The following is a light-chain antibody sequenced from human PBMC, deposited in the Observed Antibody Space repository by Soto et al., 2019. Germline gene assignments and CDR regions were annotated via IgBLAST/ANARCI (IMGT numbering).Light chain of an antibody. CDR2: KAS. CDR1: ESISRW. Sequence: DIQMTQSPSTLSASVGDRVTITCRASESISRWLAWYQQKPGKPPNLLIYKASTLGSGVPSRFSGTGSGTEFTLTISSRQPDDFATYYCQQYHSYWTFGQGTKVEIK. CDR3: QQYHSYWT. J-gene: IGKJ1*01. V-gene: IGKV1-5*03.